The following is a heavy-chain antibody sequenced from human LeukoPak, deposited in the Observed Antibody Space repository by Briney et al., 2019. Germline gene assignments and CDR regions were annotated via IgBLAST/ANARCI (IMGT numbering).Heavy chain of an antibody. CDR2: IKTYNGNT. CDR3: ARASSSTSYYYYGMDV. Sequence: AAVPETFLCTGYIFTSYRFGGLRQAAAQGRAGVGWIKTYNGNTNNAQKLQGRVTMTTDTSTRTAYMELRSLRADDTAVYICARASSSTSYYYYGMDVWGKGTTVTVSS. D-gene: IGHD6-13*01. CDR1: GYIFTSYR. V-gene: IGHV1-18*04. J-gene: IGHJ6*04.